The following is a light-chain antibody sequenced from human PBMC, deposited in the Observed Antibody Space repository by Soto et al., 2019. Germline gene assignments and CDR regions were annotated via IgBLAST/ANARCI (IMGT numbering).Light chain of an antibody. CDR2: EVE. CDR1: SSDIGDYNY. CDR3: SSYTSTVTLVV. Sequence: QSALTQPASVSASPGQSITISCTGTSSDIGDYNYVSWYQQRPGEAPKLILYEVENRPSGISDRFSGSKSGNTASLTISGLRTEDDVDYYCSSYTSTVTLVVFGGGTKLTVL. V-gene: IGLV2-14*03. J-gene: IGLJ2*01.